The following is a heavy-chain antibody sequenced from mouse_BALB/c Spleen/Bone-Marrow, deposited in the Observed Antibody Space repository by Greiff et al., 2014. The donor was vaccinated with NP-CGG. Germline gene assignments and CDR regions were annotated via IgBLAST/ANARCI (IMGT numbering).Heavy chain of an antibody. CDR1: GYTFTSYW. J-gene: IGHJ2*01. CDR3: ARGGFDY. Sequence: QVQLQQSRAELVKPGASVKLSCKASGYTFTSYWMHWVKQRPGQGLEWIGEINPSNGRTNYNEKFKSKATLTVDKSSSTAYMQLSSLTSEDSAVYYCARGGFDYWGQGTTLTVSS. CDR2: INPSNGRT. V-gene: IGHV1S81*02.